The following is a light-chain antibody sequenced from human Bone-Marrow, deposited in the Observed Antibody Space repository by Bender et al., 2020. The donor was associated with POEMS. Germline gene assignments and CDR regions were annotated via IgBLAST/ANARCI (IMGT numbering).Light chain of an antibody. Sequence: QSALTQPASVSGSPGQSITISCTGTSSDVGNYNLVSWYQQSPGKAPKLIIYEATNRPSGISNRFSGSWSGNTASLTISGLQAEDEAEYFCCSYAGSNVVVFGGGTKLTVL. CDR3: CSYAGSNVVV. J-gene: IGLJ2*01. V-gene: IGLV2-23*01. CDR2: EAT. CDR1: SSDVGNYNL.